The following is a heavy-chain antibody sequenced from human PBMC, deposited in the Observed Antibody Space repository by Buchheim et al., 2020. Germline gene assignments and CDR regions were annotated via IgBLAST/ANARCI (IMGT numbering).Heavy chain of an antibody. CDR1: GGSISSGDYY. D-gene: IGHD6-6*01. CDR2: IYYSGST. Sequence: QVQLQESGPGLVKPSQTLSLTCTVSGGSISSGDYYWSWIRQPPGKGLEWIGYIYYSGSTYYNPSLNSRVTISVDTSKNQFSLKLSSVTAADTAVYYCARGLVSGQLVHYYYYGMDVWGQGTT. CDR3: ARGLVSGQLVHYYYYGMDV. V-gene: IGHV4-30-4*01. J-gene: IGHJ6*02.